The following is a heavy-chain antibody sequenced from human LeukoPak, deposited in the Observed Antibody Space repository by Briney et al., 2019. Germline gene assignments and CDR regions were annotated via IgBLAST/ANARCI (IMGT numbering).Heavy chain of an antibody. CDR1: GFTFSSYW. CDR2: IKQDGSEK. J-gene: IGHJ3*02. V-gene: IGHV3-7*01. CDR3: ARDHYYDSSGYSNAFDI. Sequence: PGGSLRLSCAASGFTFSSYWMSWVRQAPGKGLEWVANIKQDGSEKYYVDSVKGRFTISRDNAKNSLYLQMNSLRAEDTAVYYCARDHYYDSSGYSNAFDIWGQGTMVTVSS. D-gene: IGHD3-22*01.